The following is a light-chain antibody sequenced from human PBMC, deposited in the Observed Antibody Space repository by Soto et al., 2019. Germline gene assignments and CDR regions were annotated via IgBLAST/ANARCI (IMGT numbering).Light chain of an antibody. V-gene: IGKV3-11*01. J-gene: IGKJ4*01. CDR3: QQPSG. Sequence: EIVLTQSPATLSLSPGERATLSCRASQSVSSYLAWYQQKPGQAPRLLIYDASNRATGIPARFSGSGSGTDFTLTISSLEPEDFEVYYCQQPSGFGGGTKVEIK. CDR1: QSVSSY. CDR2: DAS.